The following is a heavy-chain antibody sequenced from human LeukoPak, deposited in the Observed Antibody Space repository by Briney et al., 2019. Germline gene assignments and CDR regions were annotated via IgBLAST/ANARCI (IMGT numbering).Heavy chain of an antibody. Sequence: PGGSLRLSCAASGFTFSSYGMHWVRQAPGKGLEWVAFIRYDGSNKYYADSVKGRFTISRDNSKNTLYLQMNNLRAEDTAVYYCAKDGSNYYGSGSYFDYWGQGTLVTVSS. CDR1: GFTFSSYG. D-gene: IGHD3-10*01. CDR3: AKDGSNYYGSGSYFDY. V-gene: IGHV3-30*02. CDR2: IRYDGSNK. J-gene: IGHJ4*02.